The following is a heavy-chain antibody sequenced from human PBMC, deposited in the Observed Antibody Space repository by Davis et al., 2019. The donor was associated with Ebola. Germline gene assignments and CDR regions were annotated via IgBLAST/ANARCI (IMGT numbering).Heavy chain of an antibody. J-gene: IGHJ6*02. Sequence: GGSLRLSCAASGFTFSAYSMNWVRQAPGKGLEWVSYISDSSTTIYYADSVKGRFTISRDNSQNTLSLQMNSLRAEDTAVYYCAEIYWVRYGMDVWGQGTTVTVSS. CDR2: ISDSSTTI. V-gene: IGHV3-48*01. D-gene: IGHD2-8*02. CDR3: AEIYWVRYGMDV. CDR1: GFTFSAYS.